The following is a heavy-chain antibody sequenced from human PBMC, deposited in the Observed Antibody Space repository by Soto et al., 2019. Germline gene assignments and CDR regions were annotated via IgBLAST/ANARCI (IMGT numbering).Heavy chain of an antibody. D-gene: IGHD2-15*01. V-gene: IGHV4-59*01. CDR1: GGSISSYY. CDR3: AREPLSYCSGGSCYSDGMDV. CDR2: IYYSGST. J-gene: IGHJ6*02. Sequence: QVQLQESGPGLVKPSETLSLTCTVSGGSISSYYWSWIRQPPGKGLEWIGYIYYSGSTNYNPSLKSRVTISVDTSKNHFSLKLSSVTAADTAVYYCAREPLSYCSGGSCYSDGMDVWGQGTTVTVTS.